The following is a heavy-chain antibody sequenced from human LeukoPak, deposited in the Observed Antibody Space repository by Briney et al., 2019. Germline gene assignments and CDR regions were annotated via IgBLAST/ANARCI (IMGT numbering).Heavy chain of an antibody. Sequence: PGGSLRLSCAASGFTFSNYWMRWVSQAPGKGLEGVAHIKQDGSEKQYMDSVKARFIISRDNAKNSLSLQMDSLRAEDTSVYYCVRDGGVSGYDLLDYWGQGTLVTVSS. D-gene: IGHD5-12*01. V-gene: IGHV3-7*01. J-gene: IGHJ4*02. CDR2: IKQDGSEK. CDR3: VRDGGVSGYDLLDY. CDR1: GFTFSNYW.